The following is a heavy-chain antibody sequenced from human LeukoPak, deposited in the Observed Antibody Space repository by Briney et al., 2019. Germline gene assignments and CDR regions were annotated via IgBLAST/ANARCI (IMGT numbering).Heavy chain of an antibody. V-gene: IGHV3-33*01. J-gene: IGHJ4*02. CDR1: GFMFNVYG. CDR3: AGSWNIHFGY. D-gene: IGHD1/OR15-1a*01. Sequence: GRSLRLSCAASGFMFNVYGMHWVRQAPGKGLEWVAVIRYDGSDINYADSVKGRFTISRDNSKNTLYLEMNSLRVEDTAVYFCAGSWNIHFGYWGQGTLVTVSS. CDR2: IRYDGSDI.